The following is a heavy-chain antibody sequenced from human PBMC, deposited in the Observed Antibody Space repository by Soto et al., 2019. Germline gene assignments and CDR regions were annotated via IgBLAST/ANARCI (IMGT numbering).Heavy chain of an antibody. V-gene: IGHV4-30-4*01. Sequence: QVQLQESGPGLVKPSQTLSLTCTVSGGSISSGDYYWSWIRQPPGKGLEWIGYLYYSGSTYYNPSLKRRVATSVDTSKNQFSLKLSSVTAADTAVYYCASNSYGYTLYDYWGQGTLVTVSS. D-gene: IGHD5-18*01. J-gene: IGHJ4*02. CDR3: ASNSYGYTLYDY. CDR1: GGSISSGDYY. CDR2: LYYSGST.